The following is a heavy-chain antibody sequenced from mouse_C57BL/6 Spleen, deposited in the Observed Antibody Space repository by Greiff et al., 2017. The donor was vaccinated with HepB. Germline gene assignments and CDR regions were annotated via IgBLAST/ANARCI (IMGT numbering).Heavy chain of an antibody. V-gene: IGHV5-6*01. CDR1: GFTFSSYG. D-gene: IGHD2-3*01. CDR3: ARQDGYYAVDY. CDR2: ISSGGSYT. J-gene: IGHJ2*01. Sequence: EVKLVESGGDLVKPGGSLKLSCAASGFTFSSYGMSWVRRTPDKRLEWVATISSGGSYTYYPDSVKGRFTISRDNAKNTLYLQMSSLKSEDTAMYYCARQDGYYAVDYWGQGTTLTVSS.